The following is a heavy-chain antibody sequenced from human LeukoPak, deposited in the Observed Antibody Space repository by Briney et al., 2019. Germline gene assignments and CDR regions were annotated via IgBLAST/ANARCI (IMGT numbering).Heavy chain of an antibody. CDR2: INHSGST. J-gene: IGHJ6*02. CDR3: ARAPPYYYYYGMDV. CDR1: GGSFSGYY. Sequence: PSETLSLTCAVYGGSFSGYYWSWIRQPPGKGLEWIGEINHSGSTNYNPSLKSRVTISVDTSKNQFSLKLSSVTAADTAVYYCARAPPYYYYYGMDVWGQGTTGTVSS. V-gene: IGHV4-34*01.